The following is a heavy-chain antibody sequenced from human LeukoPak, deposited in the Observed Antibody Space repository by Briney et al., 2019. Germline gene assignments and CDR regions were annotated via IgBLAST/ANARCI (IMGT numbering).Heavy chain of an antibody. V-gene: IGHV3-15*01. Sequence: GGSLRLSCAASGFTFSNAWMSWVRQAPGKGLEWVGRIKSKTDGGTTDYAAPVKGRFTISRDDSKNTLYLQMNSLKTEDTAVYYCARDSARGDAFDIWGQGTMVTVSS. CDR2: IKSKTDGGTT. CDR1: GFTFSNAW. CDR3: ARDSARGDAFDI. J-gene: IGHJ3*02.